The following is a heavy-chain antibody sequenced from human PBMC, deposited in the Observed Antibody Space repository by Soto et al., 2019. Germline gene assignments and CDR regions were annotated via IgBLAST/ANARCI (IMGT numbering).Heavy chain of an antibody. CDR3: ARVVRFCSSPSCRGRNWFDP. Sequence: SEALCVTCSVSAGTISSGDYYGSWLRQPQGKGLGWIGYMFYTGTTYYNPSLKVRITISLDTSKNQFSLRLTSVTASDTPEYHCARVVRFCSSPSCRGRNWFDPWGQGTRVT. CDR2: MFYTGTT. D-gene: IGHD2-2*01. J-gene: IGHJ5*02. CDR1: AGTISSGDYY. V-gene: IGHV4-30-4*08.